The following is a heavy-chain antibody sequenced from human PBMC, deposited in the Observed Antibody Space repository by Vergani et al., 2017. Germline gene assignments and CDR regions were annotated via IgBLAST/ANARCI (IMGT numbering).Heavy chain of an antibody. D-gene: IGHD6-13*01. CDR1: GGSISSYY. Sequence: QVQLQQWGAGLLKPSETLSLTCAVYGGSISSYYWSWIRQPPGKGLEWIGYIYYSGSTNYNPSLKSRVTISVDTSKNQFSLKLSSVTAADTAVYYCASAYSSSWYPYWGQGTLVTVSS. V-gene: IGHV4-59*01. CDR3: ASAYSSSWYPY. J-gene: IGHJ4*02. CDR2: IYYSGST.